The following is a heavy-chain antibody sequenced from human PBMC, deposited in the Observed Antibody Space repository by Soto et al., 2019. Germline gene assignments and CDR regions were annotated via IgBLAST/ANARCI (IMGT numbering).Heavy chain of an antibody. V-gene: IGHV3-23*01. CDR2: ISRSGTCT. CDR3: AKGGTVVVTVETFGMDV. D-gene: IGHD2-2*01. J-gene: IGHJ6*02. CDR1: SSTFSTYA. Sequence: GSLRLSCAASSSTFSTYAMSWVRHAPVKGLEWVSAISRSGTCTYYADSVKGRFTISRDNSKKTLFLQMNSLRAEETAVYHCAKGGTVVVTVETFGMDVWGQGTTVTVYS.